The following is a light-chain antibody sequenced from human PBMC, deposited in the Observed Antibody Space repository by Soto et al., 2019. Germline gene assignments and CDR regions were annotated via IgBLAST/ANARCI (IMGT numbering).Light chain of an antibody. CDR1: QSVTKS. V-gene: IGKV3-20*01. CDR2: GAS. CDR3: QQYGGSPRT. Sequence: EIVLTQSPCTLSLSPGERATLSCRASQSVTKSLAWYQQKPGQAPRLLIYGASSRATGIPDRFSGSGSGTDFTLTISRLEPEDFAVYYCQQYGGSPRTFGQGTKVEL. J-gene: IGKJ1*01.